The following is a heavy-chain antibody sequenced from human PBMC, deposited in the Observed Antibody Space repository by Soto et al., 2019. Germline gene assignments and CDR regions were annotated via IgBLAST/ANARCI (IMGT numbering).Heavy chain of an antibody. CDR1: GFTFSGSA. V-gene: IGHV3-73*02. J-gene: IGHJ4*02. D-gene: IGHD3-10*01. Sequence: EVQLVESGGGLVRPGGSLRLSCAASGFTFSGSAVHWVRQASGKGLEWIGRIRTKANNYATAYVASVSGRFTISRDDSENTAYLQMNSLKTEDTAVYYCTRDVEGVTWYWGQGTLVTVSS. CDR2: IRTKANNYAT. CDR3: TRDVEGVTWY.